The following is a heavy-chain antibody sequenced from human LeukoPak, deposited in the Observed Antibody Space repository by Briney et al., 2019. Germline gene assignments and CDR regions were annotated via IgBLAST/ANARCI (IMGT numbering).Heavy chain of an antibody. Sequence: GGSLRLSCAASGFTFSSYSMNWVRQAPGKGLEWVSSISSSNSYIYYADSVKGRFTISRDNAKNSLYLQMNSLRAEDTAVYYCAREVVATETDYWGQGTLVTVSS. CDR2: ISSSNSYI. V-gene: IGHV3-21*01. CDR1: GFTFSSYS. D-gene: IGHD5-12*01. CDR3: AREVVATETDY. J-gene: IGHJ4*02.